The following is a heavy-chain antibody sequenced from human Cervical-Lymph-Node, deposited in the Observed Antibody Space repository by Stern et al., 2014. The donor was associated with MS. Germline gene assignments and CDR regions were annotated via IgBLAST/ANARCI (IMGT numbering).Heavy chain of an antibody. Sequence: QVQLVESGPGLVKPSETLSLTCTVSGGSISSTSYFWGWIRQPPRQGLEWIGSIYHSGTTYYNPSLKSRVSISVDTSTSHFSLKLRSGTAADTAVYFCARLPDYGASLDYWGQGSLVTVSS. CDR2: IYHSGTT. V-gene: IGHV4-39*02. CDR3: ARLPDYGASLDY. J-gene: IGHJ4*02. CDR1: GGSISSTSYF. D-gene: IGHD4-17*01.